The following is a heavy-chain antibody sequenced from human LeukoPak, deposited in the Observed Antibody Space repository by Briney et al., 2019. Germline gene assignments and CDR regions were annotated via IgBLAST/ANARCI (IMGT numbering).Heavy chain of an antibody. Sequence: PGGSLRLSCVASGFTFSSYWMTWVRQAPGKGLEWVANIKTDGSLTYYVDSVKGRFTISRDNANNSLYLQMNSLRAEDTAVYYCARVCRDGYNGYYYYYYYMDVWGKGTTVTVSS. J-gene: IGHJ6*03. CDR2: IKTDGSLT. D-gene: IGHD5-24*01. V-gene: IGHV3-7*01. CDR1: GFTFSSYW. CDR3: ARVCRDGYNGYYYYYYYMDV.